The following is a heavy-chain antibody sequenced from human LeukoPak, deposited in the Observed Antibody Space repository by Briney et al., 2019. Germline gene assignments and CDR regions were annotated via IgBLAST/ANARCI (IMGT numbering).Heavy chain of an antibody. CDR2: ISGSGATT. Sequence: GGSLRLSCAASGFTFSSYAMSWVRQAPGKGLEWVSVISGSGATTYYADSVRGRFTISRDNSKNTLYLQMNSLRAEDTAVYYCAKDMGGGYCSGGSCYWAYFDYWGQGTLVTVSS. V-gene: IGHV3-23*01. D-gene: IGHD2-15*01. J-gene: IGHJ4*02. CDR3: AKDMGGGYCSGGSCYWAYFDY. CDR1: GFTFSSYA.